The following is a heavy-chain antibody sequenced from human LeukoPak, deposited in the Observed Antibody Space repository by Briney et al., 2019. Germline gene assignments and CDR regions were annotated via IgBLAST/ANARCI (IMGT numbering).Heavy chain of an antibody. Sequence: ASVKVSCNASGYTFTDYYMHRVRQAPGQGLEWMGWSNPNSGGTDYAQKFQGRVTMTRDTSISTAYMELSRLRSDDTAVYYCARGGFCGSTSCYLFDYWGQGTLVTVSS. J-gene: IGHJ4*02. CDR1: GYTFTDYY. CDR2: SNPNSGGT. CDR3: ARGGFCGSTSCYLFDY. D-gene: IGHD2-2*01. V-gene: IGHV1-2*02.